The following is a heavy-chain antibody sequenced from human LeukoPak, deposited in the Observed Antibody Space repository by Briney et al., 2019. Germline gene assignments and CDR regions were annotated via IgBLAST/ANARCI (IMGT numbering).Heavy chain of an antibody. Sequence: GGSLRLSCAASGFTVNNNYMTWVRQAPGKGLEWVANIKQDGSEKYYVDSVKGRFTISRDNAKNSLYLQMNSLRAEDTAVYYCARVSEDYYDSKDYYGMDVWGQGTTVTVSS. D-gene: IGHD3-22*01. V-gene: IGHV3-7*03. CDR2: IKQDGSEK. J-gene: IGHJ6*02. CDR1: GFTVNNNY. CDR3: ARVSEDYYDSKDYYGMDV.